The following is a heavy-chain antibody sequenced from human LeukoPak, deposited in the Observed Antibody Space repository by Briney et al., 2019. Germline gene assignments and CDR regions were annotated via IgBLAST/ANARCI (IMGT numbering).Heavy chain of an antibody. CDR2: IIPIFGTA. Sequence: SVKVSCKASGGTFSSYAISWVRQAPGQGLEWMGGIIPIFGTANYAQKFQGRVTITADESTSTAYTALSSLRSEDTAVYYCARTSSIAAYWFDPWGQGTLVTVSS. CDR1: GGTFSSYA. CDR3: ARTSSIAAYWFDP. D-gene: IGHD6-6*01. V-gene: IGHV1-69*13. J-gene: IGHJ5*02.